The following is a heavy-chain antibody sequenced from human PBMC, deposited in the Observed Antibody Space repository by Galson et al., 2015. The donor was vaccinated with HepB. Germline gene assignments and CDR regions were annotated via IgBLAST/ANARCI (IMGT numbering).Heavy chain of an antibody. CDR2: ISVSGGST. Sequence: SLRLSCAASGFTFGSYAMTWVRQAPGEGLEWVSGISVSGGSTYYADSVKGRFTISRDNSKNTLYLQMNSLRAEDTAVYYCATYFYDTTGYFYGPNYYFDYWGQGTLVTVSS. CDR3: ATYFYDTTGYFYGPNYYFDY. V-gene: IGHV3-23*01. CDR1: GFTFGSYA. J-gene: IGHJ4*02. D-gene: IGHD3-22*01.